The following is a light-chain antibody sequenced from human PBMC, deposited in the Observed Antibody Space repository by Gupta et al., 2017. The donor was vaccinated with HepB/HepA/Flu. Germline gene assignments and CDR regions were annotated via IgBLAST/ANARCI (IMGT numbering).Light chain of an antibody. CDR1: QSIAGF. V-gene: IGKV1-39*01. CDR3: QQSSRNPLT. CDR2: AAS. Sequence: SPSSLSAFVGDRVTITCRASQSIAGFLNWYQQKPGKAPKLLISAASTLQSGAPSRFSGSGSGTDFTLTINSLQSEDFATYYCQQSSRNPLTCGGGNKVEIK. J-gene: IGKJ4*01.